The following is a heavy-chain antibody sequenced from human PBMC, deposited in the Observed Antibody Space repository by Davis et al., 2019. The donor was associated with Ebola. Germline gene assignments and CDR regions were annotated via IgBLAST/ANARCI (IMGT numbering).Heavy chain of an antibody. D-gene: IGHD3-16*01. CDR1: GGSSSGNY. CDR3: TSYDS. V-gene: IGHV4-34*01. CDR2: VDDGGRV. J-gene: IGHJ4*02. Sequence: GSLRPSCAAPGGSSSGNYWAWIRQSPGKGLECIGEVDDGGRVHYNPSLKSRVSTSLDTSKNQFSLKVTSMTAADTAVYYCTSYDSWGQGAHVTVSS.